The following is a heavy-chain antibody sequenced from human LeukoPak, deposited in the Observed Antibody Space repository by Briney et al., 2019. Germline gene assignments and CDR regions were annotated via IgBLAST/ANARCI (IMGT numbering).Heavy chain of an antibody. CDR2: INSGGTT. J-gene: IGHJ4*02. Sequence: GGSLRLSCAASGFTVSSNYMSWVRQAPGKGLEWVSVINSGGTTYYADPVKGRFIISRDISKNTLNLQMNSLRAEDTAVYYCARLAVAYFDYWGQGTLVTASS. CDR1: GFTVSSNY. D-gene: IGHD6-19*01. CDR3: ARLAVAYFDY. V-gene: IGHV3-66*04.